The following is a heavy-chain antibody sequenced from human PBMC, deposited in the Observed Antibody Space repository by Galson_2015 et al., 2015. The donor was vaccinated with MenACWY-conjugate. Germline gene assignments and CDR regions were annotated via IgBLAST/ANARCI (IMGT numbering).Heavy chain of an antibody. CDR1: GFTFSSYA. J-gene: IGHJ6*02. CDR3: AKTFTFSPVGYGMDV. CDR2: ISGSGGST. V-gene: IGHV3-23*01. D-gene: IGHD3-16*01. Sequence: SLRLSCAASGFTFSSYAMSWVRQAPGKGLEWVSAISGSGGSTYYADSVKGRFTISRDNSKNTLYLQMNSLRAEDTAVYYCAKTFTFSPVGYGMDVWGQGTTVPVSS.